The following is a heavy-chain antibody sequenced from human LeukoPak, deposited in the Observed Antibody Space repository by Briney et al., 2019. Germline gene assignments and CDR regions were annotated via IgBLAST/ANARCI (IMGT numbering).Heavy chain of an antibody. J-gene: IGHJ4*02. CDR1: GGSVTTYY. CDR3: ARGGPDLTMATTIDY. Sequence: PSETLSLTCTVPGGSVTTYYWSWIRQPPGKGLEWIGYMHHSGSTNYNPSLKGRVTISPDTSKNHFSLRLSSVTAADTAVYYCARGGPDLTMATTIDYWGQGTLVTVSS. CDR2: MHHSGST. D-gene: IGHD5-24*01. V-gene: IGHV4-59*02.